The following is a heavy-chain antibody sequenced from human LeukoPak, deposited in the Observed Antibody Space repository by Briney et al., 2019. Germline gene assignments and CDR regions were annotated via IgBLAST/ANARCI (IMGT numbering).Heavy chain of an antibody. Sequence: AGGSLRLSCAASGFTFSSYAMHWVRQAPGKGLEWVAVISYDGSNKYYADSVKGRFTISRDNSKNTLYLQMNSLRAEDTAVYYCARGLSGYCSGGSCYGGRGRVNWFDPWGQGTLVTVSS. CDR2: ISYDGSNK. CDR3: ARGLSGYCSGGSCYGGRGRVNWFDP. D-gene: IGHD2-15*01. J-gene: IGHJ5*02. V-gene: IGHV3-30-3*01. CDR1: GFTFSSYA.